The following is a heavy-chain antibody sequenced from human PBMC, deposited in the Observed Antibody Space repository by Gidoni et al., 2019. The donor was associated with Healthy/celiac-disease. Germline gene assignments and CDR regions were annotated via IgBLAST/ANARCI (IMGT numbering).Heavy chain of an antibody. Sequence: QVQLVQSGAEVKKPGASVKVSCTASGYTFTSYAMHWVRQAPGQRLEWMGWINAGNGNQKYSQKFQGRVTITRDTSASTAYMELSSLRSEDTAVYYCASGPYYYDSSGYSFIDYWGQGTLVTVSS. V-gene: IGHV1-3*01. CDR3: ASGPYYYDSSGYSFIDY. CDR2: INAGNGNQ. D-gene: IGHD3-22*01. J-gene: IGHJ4*02. CDR1: GYTFTSYA.